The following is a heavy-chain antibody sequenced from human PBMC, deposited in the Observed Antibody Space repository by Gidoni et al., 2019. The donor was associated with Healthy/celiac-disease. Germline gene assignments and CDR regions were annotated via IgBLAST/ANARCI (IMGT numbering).Heavy chain of an antibody. Sequence: QVQLQESGPGLVKPSETLSLTCTVSGGSISSYYWSWIRQPPGKGLEWIGYIYYSGSTNYNPSLKSRVTISVDTSKNQFSLKLSSVTAADTAVYYCARRSTPRGFDPWGQGTLVTVSS. D-gene: IGHD2-2*01. J-gene: IGHJ5*02. V-gene: IGHV4-59*08. CDR1: GGSISSYY. CDR2: IYYSGST. CDR3: ARRSTPRGFDP.